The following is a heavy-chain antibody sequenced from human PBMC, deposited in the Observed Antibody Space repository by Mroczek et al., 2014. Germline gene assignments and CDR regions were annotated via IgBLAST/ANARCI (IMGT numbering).Heavy chain of an antibody. CDR3: ARTNAPVGVRGVNNWFDP. CDR2: IYTSGST. V-gene: IGHV4-4*07. Sequence: QVQLQESGPGLVKPSETLSLTCTVSGGSISSYYWSWIRQPAGKGLEWIGRIYTSGSTNYNPSLKSRVTMSVDTSKNQFSLKLSSVTAADTAVYYCARTNAPVGVRGVNNWFDPWGQGTLVTVSS. J-gene: IGHJ5*02. CDR1: GGSISSYY. D-gene: IGHD3-10*01.